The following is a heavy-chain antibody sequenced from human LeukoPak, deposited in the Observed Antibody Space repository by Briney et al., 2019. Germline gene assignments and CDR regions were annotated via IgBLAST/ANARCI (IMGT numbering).Heavy chain of an antibody. J-gene: IGHJ4*02. CDR1: GFTFSTYW. CDR2: IKFDGSEK. D-gene: IGHD3-10*01. CDR3: TRGGGNFDY. Sequence: GGSLRLSCAASGFTFSTYWMNWVRQAPGQGLEWVANIKFDGSEKYYVDSVKGRFTISRDNTKTSLYLQMNSLRAEDTAMYYCTRGGGNFDYWGQGTLVTVSS. V-gene: IGHV3-7*01.